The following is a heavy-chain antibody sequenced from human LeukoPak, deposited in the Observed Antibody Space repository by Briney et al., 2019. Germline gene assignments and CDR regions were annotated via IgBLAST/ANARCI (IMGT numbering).Heavy chain of an antibody. CDR3: ARSSSGTPPCAFDI. J-gene: IGHJ3*02. CDR1: GYTFTGYY. Sequence: GASVKVSCKASGYTFTGYYMHWVRQAPGQGLEWMGWINPNSGGTNYAQKFQGRVTMTRDTSISTAYMELSRLRSDDTAVYYCARSSSGTPPCAFDIWGQGTMVTVSS. CDR2: INPNSGGT. V-gene: IGHV1-2*02.